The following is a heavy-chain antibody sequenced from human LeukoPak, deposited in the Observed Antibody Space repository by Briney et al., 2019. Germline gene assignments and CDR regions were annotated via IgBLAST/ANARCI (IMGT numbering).Heavy chain of an antibody. CDR1: GFIFSAYG. Sequence: PGGSLRLSCAASGFIFSAYGMHWVRQAPGKGLEWVSFIRYDASRRCYGDSVKGRFTISRDDAKNTVHLQMDSLRTEDTAVYYCARPAVTTLAGTYYVDYWGQGTLVTVSS. CDR3: ARPAVTTLAGTYYVDY. J-gene: IGHJ4*02. V-gene: IGHV3-30*02. D-gene: IGHD1-1*01. CDR2: IRYDASRR.